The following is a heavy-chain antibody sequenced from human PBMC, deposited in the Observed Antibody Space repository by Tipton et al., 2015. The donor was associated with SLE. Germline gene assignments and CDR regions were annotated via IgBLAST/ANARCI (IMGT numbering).Heavy chain of an antibody. CDR1: GGSVSSSTYF. CDR2: IYYTGST. V-gene: IGHV4-39*01. Sequence: TLSLTCTVSGGSVSSSTYFWAWIRQPPGKGLEWIGTIYYTGSTYYNPSLKSQVNISVDTSKNQFSLDQTSVTAADTAVYYCARPLGAITIDAFDIWGQGTMVTVSS. D-gene: IGHD3-10*01. CDR3: ARPLGAITIDAFDI. J-gene: IGHJ3*02.